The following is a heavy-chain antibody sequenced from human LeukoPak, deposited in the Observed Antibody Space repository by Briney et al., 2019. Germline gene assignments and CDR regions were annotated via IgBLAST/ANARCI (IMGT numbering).Heavy chain of an antibody. CDR3: AKGRLDYGDYYVDD. CDR2: ISGSGGTT. Sequence: GGSLRLSCAASGFTFSNDGMSWGRQAPGKGLEWVSVISGSGGTTYYADSVKGRFTISRDNSKNTLYLQMNSLRAEDTSLYYCAKGRLDYGDYYVDDWGQGTLVTVSS. CDR1: GFTFSNDG. V-gene: IGHV3-23*01. D-gene: IGHD2-21*02. J-gene: IGHJ4*02.